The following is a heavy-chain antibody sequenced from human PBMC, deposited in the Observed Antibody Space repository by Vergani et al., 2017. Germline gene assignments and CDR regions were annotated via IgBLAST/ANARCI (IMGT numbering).Heavy chain of an antibody. CDR3: ARGKGTMVRGVDYYYFDY. J-gene: IGHJ4*02. Sequence: QVQLVQSGAEVKKPGASVKVSCKASGYTFTGYYMHWVRQAPGXGLEWMGWINPNSGGTNYAQKFQGRVTMTRDTSISTAYMELSRLRSDDTAVYYCARGKGTMVRGVDYYYFDYWGQGTLVTVSS. V-gene: IGHV1-2*02. D-gene: IGHD3-10*01. CDR2: INPNSGGT. CDR1: GYTFTGYY.